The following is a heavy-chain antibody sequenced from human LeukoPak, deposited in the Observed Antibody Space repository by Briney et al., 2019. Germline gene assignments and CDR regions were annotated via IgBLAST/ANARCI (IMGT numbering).Heavy chain of an antibody. Sequence: PGESLKISCKGSGYSFTSYWMSWVRQMPGKGLEWMGIIYPGDSDTRYSPSFQGQVTISADKSISTAYLQWSSLKASDTATYYCARLVGYCSSTSCYTPFDYWGQGTLVTVSS. CDR2: IYPGDSDT. V-gene: IGHV5-51*01. J-gene: IGHJ4*02. CDR1: GYSFTSYW. D-gene: IGHD2-2*02. CDR3: ARLVGYCSSTSCYTPFDY.